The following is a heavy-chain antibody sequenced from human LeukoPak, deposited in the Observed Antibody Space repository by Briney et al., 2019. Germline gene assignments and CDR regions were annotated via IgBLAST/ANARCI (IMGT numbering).Heavy chain of an antibody. CDR2: IYSGGPT. CDR3: ARDPHYDFWSGYYPTGYFDY. J-gene: IGHJ4*02. CDR1: GFTVSSNF. D-gene: IGHD3-3*01. Sequence: GGSLRLSCAVSGFTVSSNFMSWVRQAPGKGLEWVSVIYSGGPTYYADSVKGRFTISRDNSKNTLYLQMNSLRAEDTAVYYCARDPHYDFWSGYYPTGYFDYWGQGTLVTVSS. V-gene: IGHV3-53*05.